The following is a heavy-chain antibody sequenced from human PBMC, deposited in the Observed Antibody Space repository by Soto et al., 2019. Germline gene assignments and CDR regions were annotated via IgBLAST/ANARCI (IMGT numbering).Heavy chain of an antibody. CDR3: ARPLSRGAFEI. CDR2: IKEDGSEK. CDR1: GFTFSSSW. D-gene: IGHD3-10*01. Sequence: GGSLRLSCAASGFTFSSSWLNWVRQAPGKGLEWVANIKEDGSEKYYVDSVRGRFTVSRDNAKNSLYLRMNSLRDEDTAVYYCARPLSRGAFEIWGQGTMVTVSS. V-gene: IGHV3-7*01. J-gene: IGHJ3*02.